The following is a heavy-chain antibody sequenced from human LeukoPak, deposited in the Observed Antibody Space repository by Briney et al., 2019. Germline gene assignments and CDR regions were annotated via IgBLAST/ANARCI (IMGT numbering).Heavy chain of an antibody. CDR2: ISSSSSYI. V-gene: IGHV3-21*01. Sequence: GGSLRLSCAASGFTFSSYSMNWVRQAPGKGLEWVSSISSSSSYIYYVDSVKGRFTISRDNAKNSLYLQMNSLRAEDTAVYYCAREGRGSSWYLDYWGQGTLVTVSS. CDR1: GFTFSSYS. J-gene: IGHJ4*02. D-gene: IGHD6-13*01. CDR3: AREGRGSSWYLDY.